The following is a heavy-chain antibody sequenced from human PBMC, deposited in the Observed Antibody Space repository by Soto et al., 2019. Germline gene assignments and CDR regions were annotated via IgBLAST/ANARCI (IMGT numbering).Heavy chain of an antibody. V-gene: IGHV4-39*01. CDR1: GASISSSDYY. Sequence: SETLSLACSVSGASISSSDYYWGWIRQPPGQGLEWIGSIYGGSTYYNPSLKSRVTISVDTSKNQFSLRLSSVTAADTAVFYCARGVPTGGYQNAIWFDPWGQGTLVTVSS. CDR2: IYGGST. D-gene: IGHD1-26*01. J-gene: IGHJ5*02. CDR3: ARGVPTGGYQNAIWFDP.